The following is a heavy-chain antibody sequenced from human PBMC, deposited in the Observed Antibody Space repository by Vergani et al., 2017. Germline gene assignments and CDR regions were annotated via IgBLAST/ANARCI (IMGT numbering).Heavy chain of an antibody. D-gene: IGHD3-22*01. CDR2: INSDGSST. V-gene: IGHV3-74*01. CDR3: AREEIDSTYGMDV. CDR1: GFTFSSYW. J-gene: IGHJ6*02. Sequence: EVQLVESGGGLVQPGGSLRLSCAASGFTFSSYWMHWFRPAPGKGLVWVSRINSDGSSTSYADSVKGRFTISRDNAKNTLYLQMNSLRAEDTAVYYCAREEIDSTYGMDVWGQGTTVTVSS.